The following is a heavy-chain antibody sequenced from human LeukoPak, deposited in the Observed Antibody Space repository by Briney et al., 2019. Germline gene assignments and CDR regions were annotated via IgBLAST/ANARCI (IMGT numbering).Heavy chain of an antibody. V-gene: IGHV3-23*01. D-gene: IGHD1-26*01. CDR3: AKVYSGSYFFDY. CDR2: ISGSGGST. Sequence: GGSLRLSCAASGFTFSSYGMSWVRQAPGKGLEWVSAISGSGGSTYYADSVKGRFTISRDNSKNTLYLQMNSLRAEDTAVHYCAKVYSGSYFFDYWGQGTLVTVSS. J-gene: IGHJ4*02. CDR1: GFTFSSYG.